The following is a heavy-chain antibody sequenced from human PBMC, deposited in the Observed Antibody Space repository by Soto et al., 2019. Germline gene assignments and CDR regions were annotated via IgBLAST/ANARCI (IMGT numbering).Heavy chain of an antibody. CDR2: ISGYNGDT. V-gene: IGHV1-18*01. D-gene: IGHD2-8*01. J-gene: IGHJ6*02. CDR3: AKNGQPPYYYYGLDV. Sequence: SVKVSCKASGYTFTSYGISWVRQAPGQGLEWMGWISGYNGDTTYAQKFQGRVTMTIDTSTSTAYMELRSLTSDDTAVYYCAKNGQPPYYYYGLDVWG. CDR1: GYTFTSYG.